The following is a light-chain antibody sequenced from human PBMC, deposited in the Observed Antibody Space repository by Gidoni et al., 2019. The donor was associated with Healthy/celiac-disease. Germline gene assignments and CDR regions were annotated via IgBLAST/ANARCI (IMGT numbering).Light chain of an antibody. CDR3: QQSYSTLRX. Sequence: DIQITPSPSSLSASVGDRVTITCRASQSISSYLNWYQQKPGKAPKLLIYAASSLQSGVPSRFSGSGSGTDFTLTISSLQPEDFATDYCQQSYSTLRXFXGGTKVEIK. J-gene: IGKJ4*01. V-gene: IGKV1-39*01. CDR1: QSISSY. CDR2: AAS.